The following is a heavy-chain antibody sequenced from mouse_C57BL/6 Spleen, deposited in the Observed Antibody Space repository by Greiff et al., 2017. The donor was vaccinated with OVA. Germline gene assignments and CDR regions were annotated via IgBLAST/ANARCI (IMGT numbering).Heavy chain of an antibody. CDR1: GYTFTSYW. Sequence: QVQLKQPGAELVRPGSSVKLSCKASGYTFTSYWMHWVKQRPIQGLEWIGNIDPSDSGTHYNQKFKDKATLTVDKSSSTAYMQLSSLTSEDSAVDYWARSYSYEDYYAMDYWGQGTSVTVSS. CDR2: IDPSDSGT. D-gene: IGHD2-12*01. V-gene: IGHV1-52*01. J-gene: IGHJ4*01. CDR3: ARSYSYEDYYAMDY.